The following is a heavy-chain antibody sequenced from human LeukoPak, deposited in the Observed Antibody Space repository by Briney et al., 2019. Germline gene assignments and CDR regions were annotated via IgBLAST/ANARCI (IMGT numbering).Heavy chain of an antibody. D-gene: IGHD3-22*01. CDR1: GYTFTSYG. V-gene: IGHV1-18*01. CDR3: ARDPPRGGYYDSSGYSLLDY. J-gene: IGHJ4*02. CDR2: ISAYNGNT. Sequence: GASVKVSCKASGYTFTSYGISWVRQAPGQGLEWMGWISAYNGNTNYAQKLQGRVTMTTDTSTSTAYMELRSLGSDDTAVYYCARDPPRGGYYDSSGYSLLDYWGQGTLVTVSS.